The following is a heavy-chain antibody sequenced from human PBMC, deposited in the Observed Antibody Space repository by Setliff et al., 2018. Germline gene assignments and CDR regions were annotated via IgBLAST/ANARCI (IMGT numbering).Heavy chain of an antibody. D-gene: IGHD1-20*01. CDR1: GYTFRNYA. CDR2: VSVYNGDT. J-gene: IGHJ4*01. Sequence: GASVKVSCKASGYTFRNYAFAWVRQAPGQGLEWVGWVSVYNGDTNYAQKFQGRVTLTTDTSTSTAYMELRSLTSDDSALYYCARDGNNWNDLDYWGHGTLVTVSS. CDR3: ARDGNNWNDLDY. V-gene: IGHV1-18*01.